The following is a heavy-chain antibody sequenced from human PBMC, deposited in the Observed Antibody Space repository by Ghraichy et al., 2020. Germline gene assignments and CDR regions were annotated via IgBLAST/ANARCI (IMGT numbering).Heavy chain of an antibody. CDR3: AKGGVDCSGCSCIYYYYMDV. Sequence: GGSLRLSCAASGFTFSSYAMSWVRQAPGKGLEWVSAISGSGGSTYYADSVKGRFTISRDNSKNTLYLQMNSMSAEDTAVYYCAKGGVDCSGCSCIYYYYMDVWGQGTTVTVSS. CDR1: GFTFSSYA. CDR2: ISGSGGST. J-gene: IGHJ6*03. D-gene: IGHD2-15*01. V-gene: IGHV3-23*01.